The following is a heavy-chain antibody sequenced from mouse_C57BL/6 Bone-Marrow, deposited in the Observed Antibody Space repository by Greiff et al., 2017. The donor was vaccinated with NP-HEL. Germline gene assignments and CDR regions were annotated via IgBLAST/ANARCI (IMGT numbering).Heavy chain of an antibody. J-gene: IGHJ3*01. Sequence: VKLMESGAELARPGASVKLSCKASGYTFTSYGISWVKQRTGQGLVWIGEIYPRSGNTYYNEKFKGKATLTADKSSSTAYMELRSLTSEDSAVYFCAIYSFAYWGQGTLVTVSA. D-gene: IGHD2-1*01. CDR2: IYPRSGNT. CDR1: GYTFTSYG. CDR3: AIYSFAY. V-gene: IGHV1-81*01.